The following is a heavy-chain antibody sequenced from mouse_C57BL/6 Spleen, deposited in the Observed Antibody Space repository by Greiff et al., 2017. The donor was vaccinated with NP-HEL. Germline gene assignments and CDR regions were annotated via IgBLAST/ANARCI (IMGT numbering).Heavy chain of an antibody. V-gene: IGHV1-61*01. D-gene: IGHD2-1*01. Sequence: QVQLQQPGAELVRPGSSVKLSCKASGYTFTSYWMDWVKQRPGQGLEWIGNIYPSDSETHYNQKFKDKATLTVDKSSSTAYMQLSSLTSEDSAVYYCARYFYSHFDYWGQGTTLTVSS. CDR2: IYPSDSET. J-gene: IGHJ2*01. CDR3: ARYFYSHFDY. CDR1: GYTFTSYW.